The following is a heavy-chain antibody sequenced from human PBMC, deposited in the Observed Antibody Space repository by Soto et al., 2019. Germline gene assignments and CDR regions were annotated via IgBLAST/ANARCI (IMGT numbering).Heavy chain of an antibody. V-gene: IGHV2-5*02. CDR1: GFSLSTSGVG. Sequence: QITLKESGPPLVKPTQTLTLTCTFSGFSLSTSGVGVAWIRQPPGRALEWLALIYWDDDKRLSLSLKTRLTITKDTSKNQVVLTMTNMDPVDTATYYCAHTVPEKWVVVFDYWGQGALVTVSS. CDR2: IYWDDDK. CDR3: AHTVPEKWVVVFDY. D-gene: IGHD6-19*01. J-gene: IGHJ4*02.